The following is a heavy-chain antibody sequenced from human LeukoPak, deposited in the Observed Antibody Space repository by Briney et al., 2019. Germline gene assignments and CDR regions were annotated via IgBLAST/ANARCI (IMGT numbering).Heavy chain of an antibody. CDR3: AKEGMIRGVIDY. V-gene: IGHV4-4*07. D-gene: IGHD3-10*01. CDR2: IHTSGST. Sequence: KPSETLSLTCTVSAASISSYYWSWIRQPAGKGLEWIGHIHTSGSTNYNPSLKSRVTMSVDTSKNQFSLKLNSVTAADTAVYYCAKEGMIRGVIDYWGQGALVTVSS. J-gene: IGHJ4*02. CDR1: AASISSYY.